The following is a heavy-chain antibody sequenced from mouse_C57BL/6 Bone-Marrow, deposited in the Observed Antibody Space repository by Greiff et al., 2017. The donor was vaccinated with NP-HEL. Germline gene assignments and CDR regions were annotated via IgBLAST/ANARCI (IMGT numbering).Heavy chain of an antibody. CDR2: IDPSDSYT. D-gene: IGHD1-1*01. J-gene: IGHJ1*03. CDR3: AGTTVNFDV. Sequence: VQLQQPGAELVMPGASVKLSCKASGYTFTSYWMHWVKQRPGQGLEWIGEIDPSDSYTNYNQKFKGKSTLTVDKSSSTAYMQLSSLTSEDSAVYYCAGTTVNFDVWGTGTTVTVSS. V-gene: IGHV1-69*01. CDR1: GYTFTSYW.